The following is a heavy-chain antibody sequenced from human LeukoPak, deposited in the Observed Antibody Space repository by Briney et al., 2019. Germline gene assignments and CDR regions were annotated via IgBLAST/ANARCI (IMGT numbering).Heavy chain of an antibody. V-gene: IGHV1-3*02. CDR2: SNAGNGNT. D-gene: IGHD3-22*01. J-gene: IGHJ4*02. CDR1: GYTFTSYA. Sequence: ASVKVSCKASGYTFTSYAMHWVRQAPGQRLEWMGWSNAGNGNTKYSQEFQGRVTMTRNTSISTAYMELSSLRSEDTAVYYCARGITYYYDSSGFRDYWGQGTLVTVSS. CDR3: ARGITYYYDSSGFRDY.